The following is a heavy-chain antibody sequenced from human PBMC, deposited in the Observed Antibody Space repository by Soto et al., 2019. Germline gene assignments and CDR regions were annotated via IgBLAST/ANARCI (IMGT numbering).Heavy chain of an antibody. Sequence: GSLRLSCVASGFTFSDYYMDWARQAPGKGLEWVGRIRNKANSYTTEYAASVKGRFTISRDDSESSLNLQMNNLKTEDTAVYYCARGINLRFLLGWRYCMDVWGRGTTVTVSS. J-gene: IGHJ6*03. D-gene: IGHD3-3*01. CDR1: GFTFSDYY. CDR3: ARGINLRFLLGWRYCMDV. CDR2: IRNKANSYTT. V-gene: IGHV3-72*01.